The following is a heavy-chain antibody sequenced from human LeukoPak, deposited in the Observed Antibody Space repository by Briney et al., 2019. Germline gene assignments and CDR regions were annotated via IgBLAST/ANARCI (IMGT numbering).Heavy chain of an antibody. CDR1: GFTFSRYD. CDR3: ARGRDGYNLVDAFDI. CDR2: TSDDGRKE. Sequence: GRSLRLSCVASGFTFSRYDMHWVRQAPGKGLEWVAVTSDDGRKEIYADSVKGRFTISRDNSKNTLYLEMNSLRAEDTAVYYCARGRDGYNLVDAFDIWGQGILVIVSS. V-gene: IGHV3-30*04. D-gene: IGHD5-24*01. J-gene: IGHJ3*02.